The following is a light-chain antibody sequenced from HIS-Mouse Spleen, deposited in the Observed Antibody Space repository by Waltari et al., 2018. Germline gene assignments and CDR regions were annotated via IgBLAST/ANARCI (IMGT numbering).Light chain of an antibody. CDR3: SSYTSSSTPYV. CDR1: SSDVGGYNY. CDR2: EVS. V-gene: IGLV2-14*01. J-gene: IGLJ1*01. Sequence: QSALTQPASVSGSPGQSITISCTGTSSDVGGYNYVSWYQQHPGKAPKLMSYEVSNRPAVVSNRFSGSKSGNTASLTISGLQAEDEADYYCSSYTSSSTPYVFGTGTKVTVL.